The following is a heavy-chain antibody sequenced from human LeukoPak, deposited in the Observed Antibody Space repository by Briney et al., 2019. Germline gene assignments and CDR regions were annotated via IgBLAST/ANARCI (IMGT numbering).Heavy chain of an antibody. J-gene: IGHJ4*02. D-gene: IGHD1-7*01. Sequence: GGSLRLSCAASGFTFSSYWMSWVRQAPGKGLEWVANINQDGSEKNYVDSVKGRFTISRDNAKNLLYLQMNSLRAEDTAVYYCARDDNWNYEDYWGQGTLVTVSS. CDR2: INQDGSEK. V-gene: IGHV3-7*01. CDR1: GFTFSSYW. CDR3: ARDDNWNYEDY.